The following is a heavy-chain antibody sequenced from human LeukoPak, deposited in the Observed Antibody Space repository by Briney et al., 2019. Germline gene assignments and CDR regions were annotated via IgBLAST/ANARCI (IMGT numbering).Heavy chain of an antibody. CDR1: GYTFTGYY. J-gene: IGHJ4*02. V-gene: IGHV1-2*02. CDR2: INPNSGDT. Sequence: ASVKVSCKASGYTFTGYYIHWVRQAPGRGLEWMGGINPNSGDTKYAQTFQGQVTMTRDTSISTAYMELSRLRSDDTAVYYCARVARGLWFGELFNYWGQGTLVTVSS. D-gene: IGHD3-10*01. CDR3: ARVARGLWFGELFNY.